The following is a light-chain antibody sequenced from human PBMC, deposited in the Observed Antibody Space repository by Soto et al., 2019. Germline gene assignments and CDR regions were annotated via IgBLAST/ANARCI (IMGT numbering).Light chain of an antibody. J-gene: IGKJ1*01. V-gene: IGKV1-39*01. CDR2: RTS. CDR3: QHYNSYSEA. Sequence: DIQMTQSPSSLSASIGDRVTITCRASQSISNYLNWYQQKSGKAPKVLIYRTSSLESGVPSRFSGSGSGTDFTLTISSLQPEDFATYYCQHYNSYSEAFGQGTTGDIK. CDR1: QSISNY.